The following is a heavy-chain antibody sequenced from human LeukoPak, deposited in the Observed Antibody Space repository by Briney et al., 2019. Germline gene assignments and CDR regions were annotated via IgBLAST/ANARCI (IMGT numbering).Heavy chain of an antibody. J-gene: IGHJ4*02. CDR2: MNPNSGNT. V-gene: IGHV1-8*01. CDR3: ARVFQKQLSGY. Sequence: VASVKVSCKASGYTFTSDDINWVRQATGQGLEWVGYMNPNSGNTGYVQKFQGRVTMTWNTAISTAYMDLSRLRSDDTAVYYCARVFQKQLSGYWGQGSLVTVSS. CDR1: GYTFTSDD. D-gene: IGHD6-13*01.